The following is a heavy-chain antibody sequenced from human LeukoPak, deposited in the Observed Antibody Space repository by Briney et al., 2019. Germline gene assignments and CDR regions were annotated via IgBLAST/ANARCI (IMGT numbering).Heavy chain of an antibody. CDR1: GFTFSSYS. J-gene: IGHJ4*02. CDR2: IKEDGSEK. V-gene: IGHV3-7*01. D-gene: IGHD6-13*01. CDR3: VTKEPSTSSWSY. Sequence: PGGSLRLSCAASGFTFSSYSMNWVRQAPGKGLEWVANIKEDGSEKNYVDSVKGRFTISRDNAENSVYLQMNDLRAEDTGVYYCVTKEPSTSSWSYWGQGTLVTVSS.